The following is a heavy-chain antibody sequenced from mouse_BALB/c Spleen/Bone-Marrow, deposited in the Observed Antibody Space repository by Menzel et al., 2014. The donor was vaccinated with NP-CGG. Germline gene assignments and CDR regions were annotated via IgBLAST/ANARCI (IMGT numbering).Heavy chain of an antibody. J-gene: IGHJ4*01. CDR3: ARSEGIYYYGSSYALDY. D-gene: IGHD1-1*01. CDR2: ISCYNGAT. Sequence: LVKTGASVKISCKASDYSFTDYYMHWVKQTHGRSLEWIGYISCYNGATSYNQKFKGKATFTVDTSSSTAYMQFGSLTSEDSAVYYCARSEGIYYYGSSYALDYWGQGTSVTVSS. V-gene: IGHV1S34*01. CDR1: DYSFTDYY.